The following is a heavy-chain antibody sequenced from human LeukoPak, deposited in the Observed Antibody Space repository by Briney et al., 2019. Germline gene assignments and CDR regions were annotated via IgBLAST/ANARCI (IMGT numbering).Heavy chain of an antibody. V-gene: IGHV4-39*01. D-gene: IGHD2-15*01. CDR1: GGSISSSSYY. CDR3: ARSSVVVVAATRWFDP. CDR2: IYYSGST. Sequence: SETLSLTCTVSGGSISSSSYYWGWIRQPPGKGLEWIGSIYYSGSTYYNPSLKSRVTISVDTSKNQFSLKLSSVTAADTAVYYCARSSVVVVAATRWFDPWGQGTLVTVSS. J-gene: IGHJ5*02.